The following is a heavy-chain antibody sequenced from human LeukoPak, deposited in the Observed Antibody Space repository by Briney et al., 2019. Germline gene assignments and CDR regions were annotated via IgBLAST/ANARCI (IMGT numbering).Heavy chain of an antibody. CDR1: GGSIGSGYY. Sequence: KPSETLSLTCTVSGGSIGSGYYWAWIRQPPGKGLEWIGSIHYGGTTHYNPSLQSRVTISADTSKNQFALDLRSVTAADTAVYYRTRDIGDFVSDFWGQGTLVTVSS. J-gene: IGHJ4*02. CDR3: TRDIGDFVSDF. CDR2: IHYGGTT. D-gene: IGHD2-21*02. V-gene: IGHV4-39*02.